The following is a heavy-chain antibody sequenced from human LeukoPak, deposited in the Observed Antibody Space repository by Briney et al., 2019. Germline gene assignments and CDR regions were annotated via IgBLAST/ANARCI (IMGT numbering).Heavy chain of an antibody. CDR2: ISKDGSDK. CDR3: AKGTMTTVTSDDAFDI. V-gene: IGHV3-30*18. D-gene: IGHD4-17*01. Sequence: GGSLRLSCAASGFTFSTYGMHWVRQAPGKGLEWVALISKDGSDKSYADSVKGRSTISRDNSKNTLYLQMNSLRTEDTAVYYCAKGTMTTVTSDDAFDIWGQGTMVTVSS. J-gene: IGHJ3*02. CDR1: GFTFSTYG.